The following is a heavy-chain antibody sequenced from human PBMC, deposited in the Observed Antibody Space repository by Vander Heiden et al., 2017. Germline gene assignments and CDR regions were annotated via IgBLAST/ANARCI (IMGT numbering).Heavy chain of an antibody. J-gene: IGHJ4*02. CDR2: ISGSGGST. CDR1: GFTFSSYA. CDR3: AKDLGGTRGTDY. Sequence: EVQLLESGGGLVQPGGSLRLSCAASGFTFSSYARSGVRQAPGKGREWVSAISGSGGSTYYADSVKGRFTISRDNSKNTLYLQMNSLRAEDTAVYYCAKDLGGTRGTDYWGQGTLVTVSS. D-gene: IGHD1-1*01. V-gene: IGHV3-23*01.